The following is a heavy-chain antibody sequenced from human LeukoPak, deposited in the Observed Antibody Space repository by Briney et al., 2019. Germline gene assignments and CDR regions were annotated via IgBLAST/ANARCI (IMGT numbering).Heavy chain of an antibody. CDR3: AHLTTVIATFDY. CDR1: GFSLNTGGVG. D-gene: IGHD4-17*01. J-gene: IGHJ4*02. Sequence: ESGPTLVNPTQTLTLTCAFSGFSLNTGGVGVGWIRQPPGKALECLALIYWDDDKRYSPSLRSRLTITKDTSKNQVVLTMTNMDPVDTVTYYCAHLTTVIATFDYWGQGTLVTVSS. V-gene: IGHV2-5*02. CDR2: IYWDDDK.